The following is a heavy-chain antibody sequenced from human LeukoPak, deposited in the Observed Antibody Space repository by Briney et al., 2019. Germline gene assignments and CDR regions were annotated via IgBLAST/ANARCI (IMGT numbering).Heavy chain of an antibody. CDR3: TTEYYYDGSGFVEVDH. J-gene: IGHJ4*02. V-gene: IGHV3-15*01. D-gene: IGHD3-22*01. Sequence: GGSLRLSCAASGFTFSSYSMNWVRQAPGKGLEWVGHIQSQTDGGTTNYAAPVKGRFTISRDDSKSTLYLQMDSLKTEDTAVYFCTTEYYYDGSGFVEVDHWGQGTLVTVSS. CDR2: IQSQTDGGTT. CDR1: GFTFSSYS.